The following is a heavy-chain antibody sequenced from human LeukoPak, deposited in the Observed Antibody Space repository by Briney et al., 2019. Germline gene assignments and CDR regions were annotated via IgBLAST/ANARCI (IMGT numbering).Heavy chain of an antibody. CDR3: ARDANIDITMVRGVIMPPDY. D-gene: IGHD3-10*01. V-gene: IGHV1-69*04. Sequence: GSSVKVSCKASGGTFSSYAISWVRQAPGQGLEWMGRIIPILGIANYAQKFQGRVTITADKSTSTAYMELSSLRSEDTAVYYCARDANIDITMVRGVIMPPDYWGQGTLVIVSS. CDR1: GGTFSSYA. J-gene: IGHJ4*02. CDR2: IIPILGIA.